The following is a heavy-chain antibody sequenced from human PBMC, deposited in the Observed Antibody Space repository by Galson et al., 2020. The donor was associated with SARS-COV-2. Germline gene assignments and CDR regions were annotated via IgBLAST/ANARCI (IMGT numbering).Heavy chain of an antibody. D-gene: IGHD1-1*01. CDR3: ARDPSDWTFFDY. Sequence: SQTLSLTCAISGDNVSSNRAAWNWIRQSPSRGLEWLGRTYYRSKWNNDYAVSMKGRLIINADTSENQFSLQLDSVTPEDTAVYYCARDPSDWTFFDYWGQEPWSPSPQ. J-gene: IGHJ4*01. CDR1: GDNVSSNRAA. V-gene: IGHV6-1*01. CDR2: TYYRSKWNN.